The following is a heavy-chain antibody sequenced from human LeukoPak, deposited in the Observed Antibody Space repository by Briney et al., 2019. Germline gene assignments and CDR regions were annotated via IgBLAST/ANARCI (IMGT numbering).Heavy chain of an antibody. Sequence: GASVKVSCKASGGTFSSYAISWVRQAPGQGLEWMGWINPNSGGTNYAQKFQGWVTMTRDTSISTAYMELSRLRSDDTAVYYCARNGAVAALGWFDPWGQGTLVTVSS. J-gene: IGHJ5*02. V-gene: IGHV1-2*04. D-gene: IGHD6-19*01. CDR2: INPNSGGT. CDR1: GGTFSSYA. CDR3: ARNGAVAALGWFDP.